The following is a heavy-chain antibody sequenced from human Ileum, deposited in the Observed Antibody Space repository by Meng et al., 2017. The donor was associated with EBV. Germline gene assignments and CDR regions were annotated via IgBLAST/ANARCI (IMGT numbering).Heavy chain of an antibody. CDR3: ARNVPGTSAYYD. D-gene: IGHD3-22*01. J-gene: IGHJ4*02. V-gene: IGHV4-28*01. CDR2: IYYSGST. Sequence: QGEWQESGPGVVKPSDPVSLTCAVSGYSISSTNWWGWIRQRPGKGLEWIGYIYYSGSTSYNQSLKSRVTMSVDTSKNQFSLNLNSVTAVDTAVYYCARNVPGTSAYYDWGQGTLVTVSS. CDR1: GYSISSTNW.